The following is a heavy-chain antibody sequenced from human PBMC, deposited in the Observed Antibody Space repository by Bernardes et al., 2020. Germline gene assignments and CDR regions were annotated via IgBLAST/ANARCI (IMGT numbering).Heavy chain of an antibody. CDR2: IYYSGST. J-gene: IGHJ5*02. Sequence: SETLSLTCTVSGGSISSSSYYWGWIRQPPGKGLEWIGSIYYSGSTYYNPSLKSRVTISVDTSKNQFSLKLSSVTAAETAVYYCASPYYYGSGRSWFDPWGQGTLVTVSS. D-gene: IGHD3-10*01. CDR3: ASPYYYGSGRSWFDP. CDR1: GGSISSSSYY. V-gene: IGHV4-39*01.